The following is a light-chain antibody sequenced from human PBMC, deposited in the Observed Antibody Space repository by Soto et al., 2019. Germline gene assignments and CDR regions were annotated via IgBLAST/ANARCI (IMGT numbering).Light chain of an antibody. V-gene: IGKV1-39*01. J-gene: IGKJ4*02. CDR2: AAS. Sequence: DIQMTQSPSSLYASVGHRVTITCRASQSISNYLNWYQQKPGKAPKLLIHAASSLQSGVPSRFSGTGSGTYLTLAISSLQPEDFATYYCQQSYSSAHTFGGGTKVEIK. CDR3: QQSYSSAHT. CDR1: QSISNY.